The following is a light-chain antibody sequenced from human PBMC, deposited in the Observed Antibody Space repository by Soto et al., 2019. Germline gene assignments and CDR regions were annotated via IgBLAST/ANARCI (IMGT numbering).Light chain of an antibody. CDR3: QAWDSSSVI. CDR1: RLGSKY. J-gene: IGLJ2*01. Sequence: SYELTQPPSVSVSPGQTASLTCSGGRLGSKYASWYQQKAGQSPVLVIYQDNKRPSGIPERISGSNSGNTATLTISGTQALDEADYYCQAWDSSSVIFGGGTKLTVL. V-gene: IGLV3-1*01. CDR2: QDN.